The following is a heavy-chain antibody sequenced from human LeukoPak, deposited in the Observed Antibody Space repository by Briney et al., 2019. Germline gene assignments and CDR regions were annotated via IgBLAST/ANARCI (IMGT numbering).Heavy chain of an antibody. Sequence: PSETLSLTCDVYGGSFSGYYWSWIRQPPGKGLEWIGEINHSGSTNYNPSLKSRVTISVDTSKNQFSLKLSSVTAADTAVYYCARKPRTTGTTTHLYYYYYYMDVWGKGTTVTVSS. J-gene: IGHJ6*03. CDR1: GGSFSGYY. CDR3: ARKPRTTGTTTHLYYYYYYMDV. D-gene: IGHD1-1*01. CDR2: INHSGST. V-gene: IGHV4-34*01.